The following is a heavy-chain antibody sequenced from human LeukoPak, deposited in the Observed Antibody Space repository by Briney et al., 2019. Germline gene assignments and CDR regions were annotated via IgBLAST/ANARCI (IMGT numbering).Heavy chain of an antibody. Sequence: SGTLSLTCAVSGGSISSSNWWSWVRQPPGKGLEWIGEIYHSGSTQYNPSLKSRVTISVDTSKNQFSLKLSSVTAADTAVYYCAREIPRYFDWLYMDVWGKGTTVTISS. J-gene: IGHJ6*03. V-gene: IGHV4-4*02. CDR1: GGSISSSNW. CDR2: IYHSGST. D-gene: IGHD3-9*01. CDR3: AREIPRYFDWLYMDV.